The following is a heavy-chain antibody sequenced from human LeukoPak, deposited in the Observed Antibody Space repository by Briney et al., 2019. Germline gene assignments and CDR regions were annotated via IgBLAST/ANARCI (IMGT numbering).Heavy chain of an antibody. CDR3: ARDLLFSPSQLGYCSGGSCSGAFDI. CDR1: GGSISSYY. V-gene: IGHV4-59*12. Sequence: SETLSLTCTVSGGSISSYYWSWIRQPPGKGLEWIGYIHYSGSTNYNPSLKSRVTISVDTSKNQFSLKLSSVTAADTAVYYCARDLLFSPSQLGYCSGGSCSGAFDIWGQGTMVTVSS. CDR2: IHYSGST. J-gene: IGHJ3*02. D-gene: IGHD2-15*01.